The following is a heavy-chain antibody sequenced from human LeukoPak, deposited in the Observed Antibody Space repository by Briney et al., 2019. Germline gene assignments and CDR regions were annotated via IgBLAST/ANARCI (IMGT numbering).Heavy chain of an antibody. D-gene: IGHD4-23*01. J-gene: IGHJ6*02. CDR1: GFTVSSNY. Sequence: GRSLRLSCAASGFTVSSNYMSWVRQAPGKGLEWVSVIYSGGSTYYADSVKGRFTISRDNSKNTLYLQMNSLRAEDTAVYYCARGGVSGGNSYYYYGMDVWGQGTTATVSS. CDR3: ARGGVSGGNSYYYYGMDV. V-gene: IGHV3-53*01. CDR2: IYSGGST.